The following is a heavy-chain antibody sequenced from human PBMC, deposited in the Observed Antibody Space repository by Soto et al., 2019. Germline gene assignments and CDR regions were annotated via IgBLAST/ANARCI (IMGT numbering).Heavy chain of an antibody. D-gene: IGHD4-17*01. V-gene: IGHV4-31*03. J-gene: IGHJ3*02. Sequence: QVQLQESGPGLVKPSQTLSLTCTVSGDSINNGDCYWSWLRQLPGKGLEWIGYIYYSGTKYYNPSHKSRVSMSVDTSKNQFSLNLTSVTAADTAVYYCAREKEDDSGDYNAFDIWGQGTVVTVSS. CDR1: GDSINNGDCY. CDR2: IYYSGTK. CDR3: AREKEDDSGDYNAFDI.